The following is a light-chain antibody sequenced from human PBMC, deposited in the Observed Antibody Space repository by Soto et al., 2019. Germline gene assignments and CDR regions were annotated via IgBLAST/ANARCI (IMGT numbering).Light chain of an antibody. CDR2: AAS. J-gene: IGKJ1*01. Sequence: AIQMTHSPSSLSAAVGDRFTITCRASQGIRNDLGWYQQKPGKAPKLLIYAASSLQSGVPSRFSGSGSGTDFTLTISSLQPEDFATYYCLQDYNYPRTFGQGTKVDIK. CDR1: QGIRND. V-gene: IGKV1-6*01. CDR3: LQDYNYPRT.